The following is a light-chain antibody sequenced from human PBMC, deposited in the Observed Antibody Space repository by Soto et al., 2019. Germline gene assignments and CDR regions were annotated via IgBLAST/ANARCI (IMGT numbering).Light chain of an antibody. J-gene: IGKJ1*01. CDR2: GAS. CDR1: QSVSNN. CDR3: QQYNNWWK. Sequence: EIVMTQSPATLSVSPGERATLSCRATQSVSNNLAWYQKKPGQAPRLLLYGASTRATGIPARFSGSGSGTEFTLTVSSLQSEDFAVYYCQQYNNWWKFGQGTSVEI. V-gene: IGKV3-15*01.